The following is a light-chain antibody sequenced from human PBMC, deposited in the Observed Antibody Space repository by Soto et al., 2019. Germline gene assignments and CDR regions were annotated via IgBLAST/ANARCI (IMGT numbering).Light chain of an antibody. CDR3: QKYNSAPRT. CDR1: QGISNY. J-gene: IGKJ1*01. CDR2: AAS. Sequence: DIQMTQSPSSLSASVGDRVTITCRASQGISNYLAWYQQKPGKVPKLLIYAASTLHSGVPSRFSGSGSGTDFPLTISSRQPEDVATYYCQKYNSAPRTFGQGTKVQIK. V-gene: IGKV1-27*01.